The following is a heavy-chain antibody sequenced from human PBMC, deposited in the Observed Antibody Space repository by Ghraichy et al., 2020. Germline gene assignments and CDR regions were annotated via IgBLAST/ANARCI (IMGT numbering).Heavy chain of an antibody. CDR3: ARENSPISSSWYGVVGGDAFDI. CDR2: ISAYNGNT. J-gene: IGHJ3*02. D-gene: IGHD6-13*01. V-gene: IGHV1-18*01. Sequence: ASVKVSCKASGYTFTSYGISWVRQAPGQGLEWMGWISAYNGNTNYAQKLQGRVTMTTDTSTSTAYMELRSLRSDDTAVYYCARENSPISSSWYGVVGGDAFDIWGQGTMVTVSS. CDR1: GYTFTSYG.